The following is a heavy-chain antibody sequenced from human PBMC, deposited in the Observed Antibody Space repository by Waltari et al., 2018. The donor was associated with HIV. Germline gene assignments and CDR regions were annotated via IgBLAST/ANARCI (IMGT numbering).Heavy chain of an antibody. D-gene: IGHD3-10*02. Sequence: QVQLQQWGAGLLKPSETLSLNCSVYGGTFSGYHWTWIRQADGKGLEWIGEIDNQGRTNYKSSLNGRATSSTDRSKNQVSLRLTSLTAADTGVYYCARGGVDTAMFVDSWGQGTLVTVSS. V-gene: IGHV4-34*02. J-gene: IGHJ4*02. CDR1: GGTFSGYH. CDR2: IDNQGRT. CDR3: ARGGVDTAMFVDS.